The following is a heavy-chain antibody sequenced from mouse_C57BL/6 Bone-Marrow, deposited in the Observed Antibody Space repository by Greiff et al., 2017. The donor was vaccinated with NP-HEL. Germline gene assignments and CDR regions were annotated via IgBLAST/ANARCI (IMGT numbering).Heavy chain of an antibody. J-gene: IGHJ3*01. Sequence: VQVVESGAELARPGASVKLSCKASGYTFTSYGISWVKQRTGQGLEWIGEIYPRSGNTYYNEKFKGKATLTADKSSSTAYMELRSLTSEDSAVYFCARSPIYYDYVFAYWGQGTLVTVSA. D-gene: IGHD2-4*01. CDR3: ARSPIYYDYVFAY. CDR2: IYPRSGNT. CDR1: GYTFTSYG. V-gene: IGHV1-81*01.